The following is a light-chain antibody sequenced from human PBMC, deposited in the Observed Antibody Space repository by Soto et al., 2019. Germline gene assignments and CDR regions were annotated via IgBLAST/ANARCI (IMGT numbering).Light chain of an antibody. J-gene: IGKJ2*01. Sequence: DIQLTQSPSFLSASVGDRVTITCRASQSISSWLAWYQQKPGKAPKLLIYTASSLESGVPSRFSGSGSGTEFTLTISSLQPDDFATYYCQEYNSHSRYTFGQGTKLEIK. CDR2: TAS. CDR3: QEYNSHSRYT. CDR1: QSISSW. V-gene: IGKV1-5*03.